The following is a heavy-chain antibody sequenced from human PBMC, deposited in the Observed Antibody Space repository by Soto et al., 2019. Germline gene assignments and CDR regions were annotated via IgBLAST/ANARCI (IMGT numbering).Heavy chain of an antibody. CDR3: ARAVGPFDY. D-gene: IGHD1-26*01. V-gene: IGHV3-33*01. CDR2: IWYDGSNK. CDR1: GFTFSTYG. Sequence: QVQLVESGGGVVQPGRSLRLSCAASGFTFSTYGMHWVRQAPGKGLEWVAVIWYDGSNKYYADSVKGRFTIFRDNAKNTLYLQMNSLRGEDTAVYYCARAVGPFDYWGQGTLVTVSS. J-gene: IGHJ4*02.